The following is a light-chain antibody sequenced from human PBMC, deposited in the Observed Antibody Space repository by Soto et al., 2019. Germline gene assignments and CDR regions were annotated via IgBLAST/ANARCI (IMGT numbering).Light chain of an antibody. J-gene: IGLJ1*01. CDR1: SSDVGGYKY. CDR3: SSYTSTSTL. Sequence: QSVLTQPASVSGSPGQSITISCTGTSSDVGGYKYVSWYQLHPGTAPKLVIYDVTNRPSGVSNRFSGSKSGNTASLTIPGLQAEDEADYFCSSYTSTSTLFGTGTRSPS. CDR2: DVT. V-gene: IGLV2-14*01.